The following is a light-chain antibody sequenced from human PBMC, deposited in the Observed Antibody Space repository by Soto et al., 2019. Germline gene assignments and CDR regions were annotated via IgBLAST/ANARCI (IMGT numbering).Light chain of an antibody. V-gene: IGKV1-5*03. CDR1: QSVRNW. J-gene: IGKJ2*01. CDR3: QQYNSYSLYT. CDR2: EAS. Sequence: DIQMTQSPSTLSASVGDRVTITCRASQSVRNWLAWYQQKPGKAPKLLIYEASRLESGVPSRFSGSGSGTEFTLTISGLQPDDFATYYCQQYNSYSLYTFGQGTKVEIK.